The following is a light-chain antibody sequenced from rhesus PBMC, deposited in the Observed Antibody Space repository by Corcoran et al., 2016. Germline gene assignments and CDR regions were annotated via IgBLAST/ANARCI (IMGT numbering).Light chain of an antibody. CDR2: KAS. CDR1: QGISSW. V-gene: IGKV1-22*01. Sequence: DIQMTQSPSSLSASVGDTVTITCRASQGISSWLAWYQQKPGKAPKLLFYKASRLQSGVPSRFRGSGSGTDLTITISSLQSEDFATYYFQQYSSRRTFGQGTKVEIK. J-gene: IGKJ1*01. CDR3: QQYSSRRT.